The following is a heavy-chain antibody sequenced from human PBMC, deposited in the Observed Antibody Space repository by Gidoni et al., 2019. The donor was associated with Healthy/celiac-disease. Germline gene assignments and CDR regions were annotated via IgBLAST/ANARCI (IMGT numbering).Heavy chain of an antibody. CDR2: INHSGRT. CDR3: ARGQIAVAGTGWFDP. J-gene: IGHJ5*02. Sequence: QVQLQQWGAGLLKPSETLSLTCAVYGGSFSGYYWSWIRQPPGKGLEWIGEINHSGRTNYNPSLKSRVTISVDTSKNQFSLKLSSVTAADTAVYYCARGQIAVAGTGWFDPWGQGTLVTVSS. D-gene: IGHD6-19*01. CDR1: GGSFSGYY. V-gene: IGHV4-34*01.